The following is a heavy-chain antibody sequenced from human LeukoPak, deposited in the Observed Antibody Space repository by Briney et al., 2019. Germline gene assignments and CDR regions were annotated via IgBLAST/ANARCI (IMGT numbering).Heavy chain of an antibody. D-gene: IGHD3-3*01. CDR3: ARHVLRFPGGEAFDI. Sequence: GESLKISCKGSGYSFTSYWIGWVRQMPGKGLEWMGIIYPGGSDTRYSPSFQGLVTISADKSLSTAYLQWSSLKASDAAMYYCARHVLRFPGGEAFDIWGQGRMGTVSS. CDR2: IYPGGSDT. V-gene: IGHV5-51*01. J-gene: IGHJ3*02. CDR1: GYSFTSYW.